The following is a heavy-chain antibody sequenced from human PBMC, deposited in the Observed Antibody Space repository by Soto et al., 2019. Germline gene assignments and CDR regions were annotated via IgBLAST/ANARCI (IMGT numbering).Heavy chain of an antibody. V-gene: IGHV1-8*01. CDR3: ARSSGGNFGIIIEGTNWFAP. J-gene: IGHJ5*02. D-gene: IGHD1-26*01. CDR1: AYTFTNYD. CDR2: INPHGGST. Sequence: GASVKVSCKASAYTFTNYDFNWVRQAPGQGLEWMGVINPHGGSTAYAQKFKGRVTLTRDTSASTVYMEVSSLTSEDTAMYYCARSSGGNFGIIIEGTNWFAPWGQGTLVTVSS.